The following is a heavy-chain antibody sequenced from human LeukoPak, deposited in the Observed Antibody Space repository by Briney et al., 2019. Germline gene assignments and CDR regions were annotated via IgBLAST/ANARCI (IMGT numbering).Heavy chain of an antibody. Sequence: GGSLRLSCAASGFTFSSYELNWVRPAPGKGREWVSYISSSGSTIYYADSVKGRFTISRDNATNSLYLQMNSLRAEATAVYYCARVRSHNYYDTWLDPGGQGTLVTVSS. J-gene: IGHJ5*02. V-gene: IGHV3-48*03. CDR1: GFTFSSYE. CDR2: ISSSGSTI. D-gene: IGHD3-22*01. CDR3: ARVRSHNYYDTWLDP.